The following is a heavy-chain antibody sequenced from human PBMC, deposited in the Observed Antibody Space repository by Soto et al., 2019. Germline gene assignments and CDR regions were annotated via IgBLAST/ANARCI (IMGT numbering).Heavy chain of an antibody. D-gene: IGHD6-19*01. J-gene: IGHJ6*02. CDR2: IYYSGTT. CDR3: ARVAYGVAGFYSYYGMDV. Sequence: SETLSRTCTVSGGSISSYYWSWIRQPPGQGLEWIGYIYYSGTTNYNPSLQSRVTISVDTSKNQFSLKLSSVTAADTAVYYCARVAYGVAGFYSYYGMDVWGQGTTVTVS. V-gene: IGHV4-59*01. CDR1: GGSISSYY.